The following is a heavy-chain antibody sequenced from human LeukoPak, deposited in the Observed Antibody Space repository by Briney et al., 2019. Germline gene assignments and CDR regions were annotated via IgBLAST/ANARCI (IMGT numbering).Heavy chain of an antibody. CDR2: ISGSGGST. CDR1: GFTFSSYA. D-gene: IGHD3-9*01. Sequence: GGFLRLSCAASGFTFSSYAMSWVRQAPGKGLEWVSAISGSGGSTYYADSVKGRFTISRDNSKNTLYLQMNSLRAEDTAVYYCAKDRLRGRYFDWLLYWGQGTLVTVSS. CDR3: AKDRLRGRYFDWLLY. J-gene: IGHJ4*02. V-gene: IGHV3-23*01.